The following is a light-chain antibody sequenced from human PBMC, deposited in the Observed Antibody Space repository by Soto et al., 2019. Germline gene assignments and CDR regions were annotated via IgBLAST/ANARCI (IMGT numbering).Light chain of an antibody. CDR3: QPRAIWPYT. J-gene: IGKJ2*01. CDR2: DAS. V-gene: IGKV3-11*01. CDR1: RTVFNF. Sequence: EIALTQSPATLSLSPGERATLSCRANRTVFNFLIWYQQKPVQAPRLLIYDASNRATDIPARFSGTGSGTDFRLTISSLEPEDFALSFCQPRAIWPYTFGPGTKLEIK.